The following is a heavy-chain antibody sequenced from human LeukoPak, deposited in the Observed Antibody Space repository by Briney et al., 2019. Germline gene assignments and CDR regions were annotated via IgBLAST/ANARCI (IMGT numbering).Heavy chain of an antibody. Sequence: SETLSLTCTVSGGSINGYYWSWIRQPPGKGLEWIGYIYYSGSTYYNPSLKSRVTISVDTSKNQFSLKLSSVTAADTAVYYCARALGYVMDVWGQGTTVTVSS. CDR2: IYYSGST. CDR1: GGSINGYY. J-gene: IGHJ6*02. V-gene: IGHV4-59*06. CDR3: ARALGYVMDV. D-gene: IGHD2-8*01.